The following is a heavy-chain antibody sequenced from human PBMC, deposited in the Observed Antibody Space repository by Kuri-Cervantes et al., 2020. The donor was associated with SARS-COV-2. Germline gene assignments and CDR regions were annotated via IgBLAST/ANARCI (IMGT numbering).Heavy chain of an antibody. V-gene: IGHV4-39*01. CDR2: IYYSGST. CDR3: ARGLWNGLHEN. Sequence: SETLSLTCTVSGGPISSSSYYWGWIRQPPGKGLEWIGSIYYSGSTYYNPSLKSRVTISVDTSKNQFSLKLSSVTAADTAVYYCARGLWNGLHENWGQGTLVTVSS. J-gene: IGHJ4*02. D-gene: IGHD3-3*01. CDR1: GGPISSSSYY.